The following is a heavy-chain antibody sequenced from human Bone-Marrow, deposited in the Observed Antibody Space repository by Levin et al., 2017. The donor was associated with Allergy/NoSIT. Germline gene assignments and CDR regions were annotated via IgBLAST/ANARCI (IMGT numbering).Heavy chain of an antibody. D-gene: IGHD2/OR15-2a*01. V-gene: IGHV3-15*01. J-gene: IGHJ5*02. CDR1: GLTFSNAW. CDR3: TTGGGVLRFDP. Sequence: GESLKISCVVSGLTFSNAWLSWVRQAPGKGLEWVGRIKSKTDGATTDYAAPVKGRFTISRDDSKNTLYLQMNSLKTEDTALYYCTTGGGVLRFDPWGQGTLVTVSS. CDR2: IKSKTDGATT.